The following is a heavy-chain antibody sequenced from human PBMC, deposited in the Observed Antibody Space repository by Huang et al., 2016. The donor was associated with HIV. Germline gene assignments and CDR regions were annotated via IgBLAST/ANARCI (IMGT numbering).Heavy chain of an antibody. D-gene: IGHD3-22*01. CDR2: LVPMLVSA. Sequence: QVHLVQSGAEVKKPGSSVKVSCKASGDSFTSLPINWVRQAPGQGIEWMGGLVPMLVSATYDQKFRGRVTISADESTSTSYRELSRLRSDDTAMYYCATSTPMLGESGGWSGKVVITENVPYVNWGQGTLVTVSS. V-gene: IGHV1-69*01. CDR3: ATSTPMLGESGGWSGKVVITENVPYVN. J-gene: IGHJ4*02. CDR1: GDSFTSLP.